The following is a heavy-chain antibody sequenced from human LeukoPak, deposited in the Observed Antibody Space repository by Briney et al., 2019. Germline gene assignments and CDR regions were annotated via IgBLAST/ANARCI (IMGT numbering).Heavy chain of an antibody. Sequence: GGSLRLSCAASGFTFSSYAMSWVRQAPGKGLEWVSAISGSGGSTYYADSVKGRFSISRDNSKNTLYLQMNSLRAEDTAVYYCAKGGKWDVTPFDYWGQGTLVTVSS. J-gene: IGHJ4*02. CDR1: GFTFSSYA. CDR3: AKGGKWDVTPFDY. CDR2: ISGSGGST. D-gene: IGHD1-26*01. V-gene: IGHV3-23*01.